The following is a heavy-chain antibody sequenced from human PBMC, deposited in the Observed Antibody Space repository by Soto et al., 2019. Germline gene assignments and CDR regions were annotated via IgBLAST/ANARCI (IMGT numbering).Heavy chain of an antibody. CDR1: GFTFSGYA. CDR3: ANAGYSISWYRCFDY. D-gene: IGHD6-13*01. Sequence: EVQLLESGGGLVQPGGSLRLSCAASGFTFSGYAMNWVRQAPGKGLEWVSSISGDGGSTFYADSVKGRFTISRDNSRNSLYLQLNSLRAEDTALYYGANAGYSISWYRCFDYWGQGTLVTVSS. J-gene: IGHJ4*02. V-gene: IGHV3-23*01. CDR2: ISGDGGST.